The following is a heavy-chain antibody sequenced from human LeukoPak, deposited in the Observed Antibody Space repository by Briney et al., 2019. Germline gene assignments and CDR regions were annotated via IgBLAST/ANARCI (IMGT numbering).Heavy chain of an antibody. D-gene: IGHD1-14*01. V-gene: IGHV3-7*01. CDR3: ARAMVWDHGDY. Sequence: PGGSLRLSCAASGFTFSSYGMHWVRQAPGKGLEWVANIKQDGTEKYYVDSVKGRFTISRDNAKNSLFLQMNSLRAEDTAVYYCARAMVWDHGDYWGQGTLVTVSS. J-gene: IGHJ4*02. CDR2: IKQDGTEK. CDR1: GFTFSSYG.